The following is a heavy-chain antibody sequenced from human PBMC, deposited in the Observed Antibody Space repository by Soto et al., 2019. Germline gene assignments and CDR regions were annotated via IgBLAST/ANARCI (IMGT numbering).Heavy chain of an antibody. J-gene: IGHJ5*01. CDR1: TVTFSSFA. CDR2: ISGSGTET. D-gene: IGHD3-22*01. V-gene: IGHV3-23*01. CDR3: ATDPNFYASSAYYTSRWFDS. Sequence: GGSLRLSCTVSTVTFSSFAMSWVRQSPGKGLEWVSAISGSGTETFYADSVKGRFAISRDNSKNSLFLQMNTLRAEDTATYYCATDPNFYASSAYYTSRWFDSWGQGSLVTVSS.